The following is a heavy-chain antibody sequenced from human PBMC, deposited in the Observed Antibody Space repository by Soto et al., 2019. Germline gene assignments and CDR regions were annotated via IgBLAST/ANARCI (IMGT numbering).Heavy chain of an antibody. CDR2: ISSSGSTI. J-gene: IGHJ6*03. D-gene: IGHD2-15*01. V-gene: IGHV3-11*01. CDR1: GFTFSDYY. Sequence: QVQLVESGGGLVKPGGSLRLSCAASGFTFSDYYMSWIRQAPGKGLEWVSYISSSGSTIYYADSVKGRFTISRDNAKNSLYLQMNSLRAEDTAVYYCARDLMTALSGYANGGYCSGGSCMYYYYMDVWGKGTTVTVSS. CDR3: ARDLMTALSGYANGGYCSGGSCMYYYYMDV.